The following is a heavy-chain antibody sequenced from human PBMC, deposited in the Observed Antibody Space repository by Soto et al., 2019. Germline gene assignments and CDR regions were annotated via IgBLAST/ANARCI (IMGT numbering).Heavy chain of an antibody. CDR1: GYSISSGYY. D-gene: IGHD3-10*01. V-gene: IGHV4-38-2*02. CDR3: ARELYYYGSGSYYNEDWFDP. CDR2: IYHSGST. J-gene: IGHJ5*02. Sequence: SETLSLTCAVSGYSISSGYYWGWIRQPPGKGLEWIGSIYHSGSTYYNPSLKSRVTISVDTYKNQFSLKLSSVTAADTAVYYCARELYYYGSGSYYNEDWFDPWGQGTLVTVSS.